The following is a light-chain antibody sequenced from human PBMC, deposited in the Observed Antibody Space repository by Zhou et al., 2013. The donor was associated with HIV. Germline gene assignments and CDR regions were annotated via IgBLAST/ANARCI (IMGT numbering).Light chain of an antibody. CDR1: QSTTNY. J-gene: IGKJ4*01. CDR3: QQFNSYPFT. V-gene: IGKV1-5*03. Sequence: IQMTQSPSTLSASVGDRVTITCRASQSTTNYLAWYQQKPGKAPKLLIHKASISQSGVPSRFSGSGSGTEFTLTISSLQPDDSATYYCQQFNSYPFTFGGGTKVEIK. CDR2: KAS.